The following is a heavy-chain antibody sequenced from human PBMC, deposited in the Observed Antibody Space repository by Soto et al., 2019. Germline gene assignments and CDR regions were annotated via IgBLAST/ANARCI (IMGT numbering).Heavy chain of an antibody. CDR2: ISSSGSTI. CDR3: AKMTSGYYFDY. J-gene: IGHJ4*02. CDR1: GFTFSSYE. D-gene: IGHD3-10*01. Sequence: EVQLVESGGGLVQPGGSLRLSCAASGFTFSSYEMNWVRQAPGKGLEWVSYISSSGSTIYYADSVKGRFTISRDNAKNSLHLQMNSLRAEDTAVYYCAKMTSGYYFDYWGQGTLVTVSS. V-gene: IGHV3-48*03.